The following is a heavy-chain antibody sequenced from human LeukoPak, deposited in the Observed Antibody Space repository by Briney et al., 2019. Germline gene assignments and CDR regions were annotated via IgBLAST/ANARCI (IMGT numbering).Heavy chain of an antibody. CDR1: GFTFSSYD. V-gene: IGHV3-13*01. J-gene: IGHJ3*02. Sequence: PGGSLRLSCGASGFTFSSYDMHWVRQATGRGLEWVSAIASAGDTYYSGSVRGRFTISRENAKNSLYLQLNSLTVGDTAVYYCTRGGRDGFDIWGQGTMLTVSS. CDR2: IASAGDT. CDR3: TRGGRDGFDI.